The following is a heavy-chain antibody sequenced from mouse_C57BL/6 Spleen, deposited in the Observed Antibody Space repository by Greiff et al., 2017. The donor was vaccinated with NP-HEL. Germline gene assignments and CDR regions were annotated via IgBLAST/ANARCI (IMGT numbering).Heavy chain of an antibody. V-gene: IGHV1-50*01. D-gene: IGHD2-3*01. J-gene: IGHJ2*01. CDR1: GYTFTSYW. Sequence: QVQLQQPGAELVKPGASVKLSCKASGYTFTSYWMQWVKQRPGQGLEWIGEIDPSDSYTNYNQKFKGKATLTVDTSSSPAYMQLSSLTSEDSAVYYCAGIYDGYYLDYWGQGTTLTVSS. CDR3: AGIYDGYYLDY. CDR2: IDPSDSYT.